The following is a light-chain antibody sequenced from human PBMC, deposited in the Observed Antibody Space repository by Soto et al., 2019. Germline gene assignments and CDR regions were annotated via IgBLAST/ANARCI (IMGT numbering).Light chain of an antibody. CDR3: QQYNTYSPRT. V-gene: IGKV1-5*01. J-gene: IGKJ1*01. CDR2: DAS. CDR1: QSISVW. Sequence: DIQMTQSPSTLSASVGDRVTITCWASQSISVWLAWYQQKPGKAPKLLIYDASSLESGVPSRFSGSGSGTEFTLTISSLQPDDIATYYCQQYNTYSPRTFGQGTKVDIK.